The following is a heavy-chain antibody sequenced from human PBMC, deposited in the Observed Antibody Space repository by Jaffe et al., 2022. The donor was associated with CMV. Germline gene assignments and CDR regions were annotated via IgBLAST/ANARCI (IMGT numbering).Heavy chain of an antibody. CDR1: GFTFRNFG. Sequence: QVQLVESGGGVVQPGRSLRLSCAASGFTFRNFGMHWVRQAPGKGLEWVALIWYDGSNKYYADSVKGRFSISRDNSRNTLYLQMNSLRAEDTAVYYCAREHDYWGQGTLVTVSS. CDR3: AREHDY. J-gene: IGHJ4*02. CDR2: IWYDGSNK. V-gene: IGHV3-33*08.